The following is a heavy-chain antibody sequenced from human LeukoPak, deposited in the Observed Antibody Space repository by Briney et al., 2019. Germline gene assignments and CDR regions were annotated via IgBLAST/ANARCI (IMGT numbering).Heavy chain of an antibody. D-gene: IGHD3-16*01. V-gene: IGHV3-23*01. Sequence: PGGSLRLSCAASGFTFSSYAMSWVRQAPGKGLEWVSAISGSGGSTFSADSVKGRFTISRDNSKNTLFLQMNSLRAEDTAVYYCAKDSAFGGEDSWGQGTLVTVSS. CDR2: ISGSGGST. CDR3: AKDSAFGGEDS. CDR1: GFTFSSYA. J-gene: IGHJ4*02.